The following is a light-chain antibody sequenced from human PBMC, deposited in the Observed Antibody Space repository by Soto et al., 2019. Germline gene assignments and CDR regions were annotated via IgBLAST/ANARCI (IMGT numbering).Light chain of an antibody. CDR3: QTLGTGTVV. CDR2: VNSDGSH. V-gene: IGLV4-69*01. J-gene: IGLJ2*01. Sequence: QPVLTQSPSASASLGASVKLTCTLSSGRSSYAIAWHQQQPEKGPRNLMKVNSDGSHNKGDGIPDRFSGSSSGTERYLTISSLHSEDEADYYCQTLGTGTVVFGGGTKLTVL. CDR1: SGRSSYA.